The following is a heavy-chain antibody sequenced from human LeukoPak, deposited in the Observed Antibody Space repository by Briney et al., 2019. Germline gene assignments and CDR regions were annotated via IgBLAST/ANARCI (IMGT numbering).Heavy chain of an antibody. V-gene: IGHV3-48*01. Sequence: HPGGSLRLSCAGSGFTFSNYNMNWVRQAPGKGLEWVSYISSSASTIYYADSVKGRFTISRDNAKNSLYLQMNSLRAEDTAVYYCARDIVVVPAAISDAFDIWGQGTMVTVSS. J-gene: IGHJ3*02. CDR2: ISSSASTI. D-gene: IGHD2-2*02. CDR1: GFTFSNYN. CDR3: ARDIVVVPAAISDAFDI.